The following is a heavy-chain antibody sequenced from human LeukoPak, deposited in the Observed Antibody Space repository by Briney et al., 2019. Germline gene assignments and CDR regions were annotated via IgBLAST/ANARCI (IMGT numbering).Heavy chain of an antibody. V-gene: IGHV3-21*01. CDR3: ARFVGGYFDY. CDR2: ISSSSSYI. J-gene: IGHJ4*02. D-gene: IGHD2-21*01. Sequence: SGGSLRLSCAASGFTFSSYSMNWVRQAPGKGLEWVSSISSSSSYIYYADSVEGRFTISRDNAKKSLYLQMNSLRAEDTAVYYCARFVGGYFDYWGQGTLVTVSS. CDR1: GFTFSSYS.